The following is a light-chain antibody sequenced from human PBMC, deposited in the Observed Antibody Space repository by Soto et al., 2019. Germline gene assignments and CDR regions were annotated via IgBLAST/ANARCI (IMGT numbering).Light chain of an antibody. Sequence: QSVVTQPACVSGSPGQPMTISCTGTISDFVVYNYVSWYQQHPGKAPKLMIYGVSNRPSGVSNRFSGSKSGNTASLTISGLQAEDEADYYCSSYTSSSTLLYVFGTGTKVTVL. CDR1: ISDFVVYNY. J-gene: IGLJ1*01. CDR2: GVS. V-gene: IGLV2-14*01. CDR3: SSYTSSSTLLYV.